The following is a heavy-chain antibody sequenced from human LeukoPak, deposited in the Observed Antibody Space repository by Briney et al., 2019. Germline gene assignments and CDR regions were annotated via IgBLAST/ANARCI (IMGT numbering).Heavy chain of an antibody. CDR1: GGSISSSDYD. V-gene: IGHV4-39*01. Sequence: TSETLSLTCTVSGGSISSSDYDWGWIRQPPGKGLEWIGGLDHSGSTYNNPSLNSRVTISVDTPKNQFSLKLSSVSAADTAVYYCARRFILTALYYFDYWGQGTLVTVSS. J-gene: IGHJ4*02. D-gene: IGHD3-9*01. CDR3: ARRFILTALYYFDY. CDR2: LDHSGST.